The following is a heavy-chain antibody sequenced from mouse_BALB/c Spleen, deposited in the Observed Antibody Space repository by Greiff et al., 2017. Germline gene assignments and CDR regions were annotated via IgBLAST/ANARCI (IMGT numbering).Heavy chain of an antibody. V-gene: IGHV5-6-2*01. Sequence: EVKLVESGGGLVKLGGSLELSCAASGFTFSSYYMSWVRQTPEKRLELVAAINSNGGSTYYPDTVKGRFTISRDNAKNTLYLQMSSLKSEDTALYYCARQGIPNGYFDVWGAGTTVTVSS. CDR1: GFTFSSYY. CDR3: ARQGIPNGYFDV. J-gene: IGHJ1*01. CDR2: INSNGGST.